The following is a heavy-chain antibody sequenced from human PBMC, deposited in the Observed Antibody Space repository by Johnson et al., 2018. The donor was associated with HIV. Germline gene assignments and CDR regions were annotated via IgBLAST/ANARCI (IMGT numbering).Heavy chain of an antibody. D-gene: IGHD2-8*01. J-gene: IGHJ3*02. CDR1: GFTFRSYG. CDR2: IYSDGST. V-gene: IGHV3-NL1*01. Sequence: QVQLVESGGGVVQPGRSLRLSCAASGFTFRSYGMHWVRQAPGKGLEWVSIIYSDGSTYFADSVKGRFPISRDNSKNTLFLQMNSLRVEDTAVYYCARLKNGAFDIWGQGTMVTVSS. CDR3: ARLKNGAFDI.